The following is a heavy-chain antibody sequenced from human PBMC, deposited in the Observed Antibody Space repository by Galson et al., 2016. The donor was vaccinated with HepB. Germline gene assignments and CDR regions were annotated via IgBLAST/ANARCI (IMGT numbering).Heavy chain of an antibody. CDR1: GGSISSSGSY. V-gene: IGHV4-39*01. CDR3: ARNRINLDVRYGLDV. Sequence: SLTCTVSGGSISSSGSYWGWIRQPPGKGLEWIGSIYHRGSTYYKPSLKSRVTISIDTSKNQFSLKLRSVTAADTALYYCARNRINLDVRYGLDVWGQGTTVTVSS. D-gene: IGHD1-14*01. J-gene: IGHJ6*02. CDR2: IYHRGST.